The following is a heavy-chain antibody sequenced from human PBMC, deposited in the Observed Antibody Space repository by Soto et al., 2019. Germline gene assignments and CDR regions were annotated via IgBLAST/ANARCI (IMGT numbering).Heavy chain of an antibody. CDR3: ARQLESTVYNH. CDR2: IYYGGIT. V-gene: IGHV4-61*01. Sequence: QVQLQESGPRLVKPSETLSLTCSVAGDFVSSVSYHWSWIRQSPGRGLEWIGYIYYGGITNYNPSLESRVTMSLDTSNNQFSLNLRSVTASDTAVYYCARQLESTVYNHWGLGTLVTVSS. J-gene: IGHJ4*02. D-gene: IGHD4-17*01. CDR1: GDFVSSVSYH.